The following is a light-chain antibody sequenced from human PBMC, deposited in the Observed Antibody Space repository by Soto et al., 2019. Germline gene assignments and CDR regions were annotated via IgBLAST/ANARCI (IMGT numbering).Light chain of an antibody. V-gene: IGLV2-14*01. Sequence: QSALTQPASVSGSPGQSITISCTGTSSDIGSYNYVSWYQQHPGKAPKLMIYEVSNRPSGVSNRFSGSKSGNTASLTISGLQAEDEADYYCSSYTSSSTPHVVFGGGTKVTVL. CDR1: SSDIGSYNY. CDR2: EVS. CDR3: SSYTSSSTPHVV. J-gene: IGLJ2*01.